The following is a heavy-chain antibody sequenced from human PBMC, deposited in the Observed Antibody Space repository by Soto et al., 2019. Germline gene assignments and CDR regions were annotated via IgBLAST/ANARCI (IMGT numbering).Heavy chain of an antibody. CDR2: INAGNGNT. Sequence: QVQLVQSGAEVKKPGASVKVSCKASGYTFTSYAMHWVRQAPGQRLEWMGGINAGNGNTKYSQKFQGRVTITRDTSASTAYMELSSLRSEDTAVYYCASWFTTTHWFDPWGQGTLVTVSS. V-gene: IGHV1-3*01. D-gene: IGHD5-12*01. CDR3: ASWFTTTHWFDP. J-gene: IGHJ5*02. CDR1: GYTFTSYA.